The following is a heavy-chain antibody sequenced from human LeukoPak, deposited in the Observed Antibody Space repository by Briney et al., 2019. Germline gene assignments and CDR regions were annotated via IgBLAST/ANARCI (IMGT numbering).Heavy chain of an antibody. CDR3: ARVMGVQTLNDAFDI. D-gene: IGHD1-26*01. CDR2: IISSSSYI. CDR1: GFTFSNYS. V-gene: IGHV3-21*01. Sequence: GGSLRPSFAASGFTFSNYSMNWVRQAPGKGLEGVSSIISSSSYIYYADSVKGRFTISRDNAKNSLYLQMNSLRAEDTAVYYCARVMGVQTLNDAFDIWGQGTMVTVSS. J-gene: IGHJ3*02.